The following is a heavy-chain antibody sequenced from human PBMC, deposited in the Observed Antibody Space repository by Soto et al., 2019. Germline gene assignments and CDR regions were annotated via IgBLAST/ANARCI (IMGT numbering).Heavy chain of an antibody. J-gene: IGHJ4*02. CDR2: INPIDGSI. CDR1: GYNFVSKH. D-gene: IGHD6-13*01. Sequence: QVQLVQSGAAVREPGASVKVSCKTSGYNFVSKHIHWVRQTPAQGLEWMGIINPIDGSISYAQKFRGRVTVTRDTPTSSVYMELRGLTPADTAVYFCARDLFGSWTIDYWGPGTLVTVSS. V-gene: IGHV1-46*01. CDR3: ARDLFGSWTIDY.